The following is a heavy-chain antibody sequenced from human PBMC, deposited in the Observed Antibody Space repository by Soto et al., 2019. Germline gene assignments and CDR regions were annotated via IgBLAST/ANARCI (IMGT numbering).Heavy chain of an antibody. Sequence: QVQLVQSGAEVKKPGSSVKVSCKASGGTFGSYTISWVRQAPGQGLEWMGRIIPILGIANYAQKFQGRVTITADKSTSTAYMEMSSLRSEDTAVYYGARDWELTDYWGQGTLVTVSS. CDR3: ARDWELTDY. CDR2: IIPILGIA. J-gene: IGHJ4*02. V-gene: IGHV1-69*08. CDR1: GGTFGSYT. D-gene: IGHD1-26*01.